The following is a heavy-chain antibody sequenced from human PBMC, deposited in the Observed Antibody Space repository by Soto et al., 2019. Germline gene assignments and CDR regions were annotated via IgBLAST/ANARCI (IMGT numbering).Heavy chain of an antibody. J-gene: IGHJ3*02. CDR1: GFPFTSYS. D-gene: IGHD2-15*01. Sequence: GGSLRLSCEASGFPFTSYSMDWVRQAPGKGLEWVSSISSTSNYIYHVDSVKGRFTISRDNAKKSLYLQMNSLRAEDTAVYYCAKENSDRAFDIWGQGTMVTVSS. V-gene: IGHV3-21*01. CDR3: AKENSDRAFDI. CDR2: ISSTSNYI.